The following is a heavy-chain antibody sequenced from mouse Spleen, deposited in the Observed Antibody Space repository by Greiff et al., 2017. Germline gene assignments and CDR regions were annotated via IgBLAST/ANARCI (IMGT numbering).Heavy chain of an antibody. CDR2: IDPSDSYT. J-gene: IGHJ2*01. V-gene: IGHV1-69*01. CDR3: ARHYYGSSPFDY. D-gene: IGHD1-1*01. Sequence: QVHVKQPGAELVMPGASVKLSCKASGYTFTSYWMHWVKQRPGQGLEWIGEIDPSDSYTNYNQKFKGKATLTVDKSSSTAYMQLSSLTSEDSAVYYCARHYYGSSPFDYWGQGTTLTVSS. CDR1: GYTFTSYW.